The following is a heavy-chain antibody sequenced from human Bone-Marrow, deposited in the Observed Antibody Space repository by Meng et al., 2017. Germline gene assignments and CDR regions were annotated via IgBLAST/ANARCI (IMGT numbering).Heavy chain of an antibody. V-gene: IGHV1-2*02. D-gene: IGHD3-10*01. J-gene: IGHJ4*02. CDR3: ARGIVGSSWFGELFFGNNGQVDY. CDR1: GYTFTSYD. CDR2: INPNSGGT. Sequence: ASVKVSCKASGYTFTSYDINWVRQATGQGLEWMGWINPNSGGTNYAQKFQGRVTMTRDTSISTAYMELSRLRSDDTAVYYCARGIVGSSWFGELFFGNNGQVDYWGQGTLVTVSS.